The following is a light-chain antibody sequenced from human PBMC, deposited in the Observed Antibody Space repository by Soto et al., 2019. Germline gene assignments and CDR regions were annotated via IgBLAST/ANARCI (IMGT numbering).Light chain of an antibody. CDR2: DAS. CDR1: QSISSW. CDR3: QQYNSYSWT. V-gene: IGKV1-5*01. J-gene: IGKJ1*01. Sequence: SPSTLSASVGDRVTITCRASQSISSWLAWYQQKPGKAPKLLIYDASSLESGVPSRFSGSGSGTEFTLTISSLQPDDFATYYCQQYNSYSWTLGQGTKVDIK.